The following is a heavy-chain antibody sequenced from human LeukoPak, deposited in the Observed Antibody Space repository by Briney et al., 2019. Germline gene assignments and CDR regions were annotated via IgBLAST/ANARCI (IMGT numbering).Heavy chain of an antibody. J-gene: IGHJ4*02. Sequence: SETLSLTCTVSGGSVSTSSYYWGWIRQPPGRGLEWIGSIYYSGNTYYNPSLKSRVTISVDTSKNQFSLKLSSMTAADTAVYYCARNQRDYLFGYWGQGTLVTVSS. V-gene: IGHV4-39*01. CDR3: ARNQRDYLFGY. CDR2: IYYSGNT. CDR1: GGSVSTSSYY. D-gene: IGHD4-17*01.